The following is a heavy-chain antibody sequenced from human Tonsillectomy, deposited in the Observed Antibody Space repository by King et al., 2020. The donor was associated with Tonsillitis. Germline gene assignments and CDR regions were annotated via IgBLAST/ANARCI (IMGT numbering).Heavy chain of an antibody. D-gene: IGHD5-18*01. Sequence: VQLQESGPGLVKSSETLSLTCTVSGGSISTYYWSWIRQPPGKGLEWIGYIYYSGSTNYNPSLKSRVTISVDTSKNQFSRKLSSVTAADTAVYYCARHGGYSYGDFDYWGQGTLVTVSS. CDR3: ARHGGYSYGDFDY. CDR2: IYYSGST. CDR1: GGSISTYY. J-gene: IGHJ4*02. V-gene: IGHV4-59*08.